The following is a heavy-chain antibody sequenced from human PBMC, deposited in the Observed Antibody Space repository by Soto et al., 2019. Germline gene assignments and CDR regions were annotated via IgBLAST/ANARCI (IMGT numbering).Heavy chain of an antibody. CDR3: ARLTLESRVSDDYYYYYMDV. J-gene: IGHJ6*03. D-gene: IGHD1-20*01. V-gene: IGHV3-7*01. CDR1: GFTFSSYW. Sequence: PGGSLRLSCAASGFTFSSYWMSWVRQAPGKGLEWVANIKQDGSEKYYVDSVKGRFTISRDNAKNSLYLQMNSLRAEDTAVYYCARLTLESRVSDDYYYYYMDVWGKGTTVTVSS. CDR2: IKQDGSEK.